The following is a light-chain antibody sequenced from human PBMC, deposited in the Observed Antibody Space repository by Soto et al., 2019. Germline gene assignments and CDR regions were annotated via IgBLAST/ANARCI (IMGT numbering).Light chain of an antibody. Sequence: QSVLAQPASVSGSPGQSITMSWTGTNSDVGGYNYVSWYQQHPGKAPELMIYEVSHRPSGVSNRFSGSKSDNTASLTISGLQAEDEADYYCSSYTSISTLYVFGTGTKVTVL. CDR2: EVS. CDR3: SSYTSISTLYV. V-gene: IGLV2-14*01. CDR1: NSDVGGYNY. J-gene: IGLJ1*01.